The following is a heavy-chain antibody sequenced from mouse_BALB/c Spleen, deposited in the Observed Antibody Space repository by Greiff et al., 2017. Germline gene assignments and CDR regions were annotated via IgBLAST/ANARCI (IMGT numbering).Heavy chain of an antibody. V-gene: IGHV7-3*02. J-gene: IGHJ3*01. Sequence: EVHLVESGGGLVRPGGSLRLSCATSGFTFTDYYMSWVRQPPGKALEWLGFIRNKANGYTTEYSASVKGRFTISRDNSQSILYLQMNTLRAEDSATYYCARDPIAGFAYWGQGTLVTVSA. CDR1: GFTFTDYY. CDR3: ARDPIAGFAY. CDR2: IRNKANGYTT.